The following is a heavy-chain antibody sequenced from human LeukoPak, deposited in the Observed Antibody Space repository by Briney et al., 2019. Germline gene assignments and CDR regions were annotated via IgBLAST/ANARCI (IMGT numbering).Heavy chain of an antibody. V-gene: IGHV3-30*02. CDR2: IRYDGSNK. D-gene: IGHD6-6*01. J-gene: IGHJ4*02. CDR3: ARDQEYSSSVFDY. CDR1: GFTFSSYA. Sequence: PGGSLRLSCAASGFTFSSYATHWVRQAPGKGLEWVAFIRYDGSNKYYADSVKGRFTISRDNSKNTLYLQMNSLRAEDTAVYYCARDQEYSSSVFDYWGQGTLVTVSS.